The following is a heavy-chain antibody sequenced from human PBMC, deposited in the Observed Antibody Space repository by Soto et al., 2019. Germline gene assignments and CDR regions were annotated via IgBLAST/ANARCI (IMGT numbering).Heavy chain of an antibody. J-gene: IGHJ6*02. CDR1: GGSISSGDYY. D-gene: IGHD2-2*01. Sequence: PSETLSLTCTVSGGSISSGDYYWGWIRQPPGKGLEWIGYIYYSGSTYYNPSLKSRVTISVDTSKNQFSLKLSSVTAADTAVYYCARGPSYCISTSCFYYHYDRMAVWGQGTTVTVS. CDR2: IYYSGST. CDR3: ARGPSYCISTSCFYYHYDRMAV. V-gene: IGHV4-30-4*01.